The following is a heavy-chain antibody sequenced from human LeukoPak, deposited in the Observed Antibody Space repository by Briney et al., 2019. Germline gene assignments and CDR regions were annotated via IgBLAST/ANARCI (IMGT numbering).Heavy chain of an antibody. CDR2: ITRNGGST. V-gene: IGHV3-64*01. J-gene: IGHJ6*03. D-gene: IGHD3-3*01. Sequence: GGSLRLSCAASGFVFSDYGMHWVRQAPGKGLEYVSTITRNGGSTYYANSVKGRFTISRDNSKNTLYLQMGSLRAEDMAVYYCARNSYYDFWSGYSIYYYYYMDVWGKGTTVTVSS. CDR1: GFVFSDYG. CDR3: ARNSYYDFWSGYSIYYYYYMDV.